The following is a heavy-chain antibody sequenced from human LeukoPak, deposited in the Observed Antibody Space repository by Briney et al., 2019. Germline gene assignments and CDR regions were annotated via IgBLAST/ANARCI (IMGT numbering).Heavy chain of an antibody. CDR2: IYTYNGNA. V-gene: IGHV1-18*01. Sequence: ASVKVSCKASGYTFSAYGISWVRQAPGQGLEWMEWIYTYNGNANYAEHLQGRVTLTSDSSTTTVYMELRNLTSDDTAVYYCARDSSPVAGVGLFWGQGTLVTVSS. D-gene: IGHD6-19*01. J-gene: IGHJ4*02. CDR3: ARDSSPVAGVGLF. CDR1: GYTFSAYG.